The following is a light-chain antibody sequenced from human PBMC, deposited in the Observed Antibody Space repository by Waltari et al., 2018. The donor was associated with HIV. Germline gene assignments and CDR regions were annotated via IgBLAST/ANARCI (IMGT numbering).Light chain of an antibody. CDR1: SSNIVTNY. J-gene: IGLJ2*01. V-gene: IGLV1-47*01. Sequence: QSVLTQPPSASGTPGQRVTISCSGSSSNIVTNYVSWYKQFPGTAPELVVYPTNQRPLGVPDRFSGSKSGTSASLAISGLRSEDEADYYCAAWDDSLSAWLFGGGTRLNVL. CDR3: AAWDDSLSAWL. CDR2: PTN.